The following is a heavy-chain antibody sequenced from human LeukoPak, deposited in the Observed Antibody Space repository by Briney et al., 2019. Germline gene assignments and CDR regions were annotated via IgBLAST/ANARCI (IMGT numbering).Heavy chain of an antibody. Sequence: GWSLRLSFAASGFTFISYAMSSVRQAPAKELEWVSAISGSGGSTYYADSVKGRFTISRDNSKNTLYLQMNSLRAEDTAVYYCAKAFYCSSASCPFDYWGQGTLVTVSS. CDR2: ISGSGGST. J-gene: IGHJ4*02. CDR1: GFTFISYA. CDR3: AKAFYCSSASCPFDY. V-gene: IGHV3-23*01. D-gene: IGHD2-2*01.